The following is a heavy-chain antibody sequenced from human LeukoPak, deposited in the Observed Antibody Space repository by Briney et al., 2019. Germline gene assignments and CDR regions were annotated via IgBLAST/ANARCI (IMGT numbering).Heavy chain of an antibody. Sequence: ASVKVSCKASGYTFTSYGISWVQQAPGQGLEWMGWISAYNGNTNYAQKLQGRVTMTTDTSTSTAYMELRSLRSDDTAVYYCARVRSSGWYPSYYYYYMDVWGKGTTVTVSS. CDR3: ARVRSSGWYPSYYYYYMDV. J-gene: IGHJ6*03. CDR2: ISAYNGNT. V-gene: IGHV1-18*01. CDR1: GYTFTSYG. D-gene: IGHD6-19*01.